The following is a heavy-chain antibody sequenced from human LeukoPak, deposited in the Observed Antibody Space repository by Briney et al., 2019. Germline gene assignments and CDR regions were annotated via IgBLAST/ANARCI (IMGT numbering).Heavy chain of an antibody. V-gene: IGHV4-4*02. CDR3: ARNTASIDY. D-gene: IGHD5-18*01. J-gene: IGHJ4*02. CDR2: IYHSGST. Sequence: SGTLSLTCAVSGGSISSSNWWNWVRQPPGKGLEWIGEIYHSGSTNYNPSLKSRVTISVDTSKNQFSLKLSSVTAADTAVYYCARNTASIDYWGQGTLVTVSS. CDR1: GGSISSSNW.